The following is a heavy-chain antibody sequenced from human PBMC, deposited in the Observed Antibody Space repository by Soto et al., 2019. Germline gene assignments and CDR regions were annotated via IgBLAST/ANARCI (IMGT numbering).Heavy chain of an antibody. CDR3: AKDEYGAADI. J-gene: IGHJ6*02. V-gene: IGHV4-4*07. CDR2: IDTSGKT. Sequence: SETLSLTCTVSVVSLTAYSWNCIRHPVGKGLEWIGRIDTSGKTNYIPSLKSRLTMSIDRFKNQFSLNLKFVTAADTAVYFCAKDEYGAADIWGQGTRVTVSS. D-gene: IGHD3-10*01. CDR1: VVSLTAYS.